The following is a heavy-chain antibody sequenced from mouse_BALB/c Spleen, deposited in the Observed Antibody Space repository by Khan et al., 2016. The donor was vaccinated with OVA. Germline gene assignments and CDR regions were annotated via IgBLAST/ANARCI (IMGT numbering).Heavy chain of an antibody. CDR1: GYTFTTAG. Sequence: QIQLVQSGPELKKPGETVRISCKTSGYTFTTAGIQWVQKMPGKGLKWIGWINTHSGVPKYAEDFKGRFAFSLEISVNTAYLQITILTNEDTATYFYARGGAAYYRNDEGAMEYWGQGTSVTVSS. CDR2: INTHSGVP. J-gene: IGHJ4*01. CDR3: ARGGAAYYRNDEGAMEY. V-gene: IGHV9-4*02. D-gene: IGHD2-14*01.